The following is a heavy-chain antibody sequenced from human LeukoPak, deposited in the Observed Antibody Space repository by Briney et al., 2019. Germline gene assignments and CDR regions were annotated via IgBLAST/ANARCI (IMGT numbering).Heavy chain of an antibody. CDR2: IYYSGST. J-gene: IGHJ5*02. CDR1: GGSISSSSYY. Sequence: SETLSLTCTVYGGSISSSSYYWGWIRQPPGKGLEWIGSIYYSGSTYYNPSLKSRVTISVDTSKNQFSLKLSSVTAADTAVYYCARRVDIVALNWFDPWGQGTLVTVSS. CDR3: ARRVDIVALNWFDP. D-gene: IGHD5-12*01. V-gene: IGHV4-39*01.